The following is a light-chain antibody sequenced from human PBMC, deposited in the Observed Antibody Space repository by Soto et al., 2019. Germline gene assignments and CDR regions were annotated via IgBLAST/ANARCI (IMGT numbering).Light chain of an antibody. CDR2: GAS. CDR3: QQYNNWPWT. V-gene: IGKV3-15*01. Sequence: EVRMTQSPATLSVSPGGRATLSCRASQSISDTLAWYQQKPGQAPRLLIYGASKRATGFPARFSGSGSGTDFTLTISSLQSEDFAVYYCQQYNNWPWTFGQGTKVDIK. CDR1: QSISDT. J-gene: IGKJ1*01.